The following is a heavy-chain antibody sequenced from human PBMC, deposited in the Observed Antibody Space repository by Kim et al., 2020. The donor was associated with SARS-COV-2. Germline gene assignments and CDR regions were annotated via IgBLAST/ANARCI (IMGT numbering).Heavy chain of an antibody. CDR2: ISYDGSNK. CDR3: AKDRFYYDSSGYYWYYSYYGMDV. CDR1: GFTFSSYG. J-gene: IGHJ6*02. D-gene: IGHD3-22*01. V-gene: IGHV3-30*18. Sequence: GGSLGLSCAASGFTFSSYGMHWVRQAPGKGLEWVAVISYDGSNKYYADSVKGRFTISRDNSKNTLYLQMNSLRAEDTAVYYCAKDRFYYDSSGYYWYYSYYGMDVWGQGTTVTVSS.